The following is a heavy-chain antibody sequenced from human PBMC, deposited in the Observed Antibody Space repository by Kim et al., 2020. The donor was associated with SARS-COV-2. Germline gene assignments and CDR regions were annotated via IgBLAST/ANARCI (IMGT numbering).Heavy chain of an antibody. CDR3: ARQGTAVGLWFDP. Sequence: SETLSLTCTVSGGSISSSSYYWGWIRQPPGKGLEWIGSSHYSGSTYHNPSLKSRVTISVDTSKNQFSLKLNYATAADTAVYYCARQGTAVGLWFDPWGQGTLVTVSS. V-gene: IGHV4-39*01. CDR2: SHYSGST. D-gene: IGHD6-13*01. CDR1: GGSISSSSYY. J-gene: IGHJ5*02.